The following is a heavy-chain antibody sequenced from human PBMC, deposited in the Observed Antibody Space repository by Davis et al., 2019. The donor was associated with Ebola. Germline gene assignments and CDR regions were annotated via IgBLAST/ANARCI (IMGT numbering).Heavy chain of an antibody. V-gene: IGHV3-13*01. CDR1: GFTFSSYD. J-gene: IGHJ6*02. CDR3: TRRGPTGGQVD. Sequence: GESLKISCAASGFTFSSYDMHWVRQATGKGLEWVSAIGTADDTYYPGSVKGRFTISRENAKNSLYLQMNSLRAEDTAVYYCTRRGPTGGQVDWGQGTTVTVSS. CDR2: IGTADDT. D-gene: IGHD1-14*01.